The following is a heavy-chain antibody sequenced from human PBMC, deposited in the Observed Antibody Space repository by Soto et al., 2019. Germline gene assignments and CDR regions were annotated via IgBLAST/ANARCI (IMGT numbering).Heavy chain of an antibody. CDR2: IIPIFGTA. Sequence: QVQLVQSGAEVKKPGSSVKVSCKASGGTFSSYAISWVRQAPGQGLEWMGGIIPIFGTANYAQKFQGRVTITADESTSTADMELSSLRSEDTAVYYCARESPGIAAAGQTLFDYWGQGTLVTVSS. J-gene: IGHJ4*02. V-gene: IGHV1-69*12. CDR3: ARESPGIAAAGQTLFDY. D-gene: IGHD6-13*01. CDR1: GGTFSSYA.